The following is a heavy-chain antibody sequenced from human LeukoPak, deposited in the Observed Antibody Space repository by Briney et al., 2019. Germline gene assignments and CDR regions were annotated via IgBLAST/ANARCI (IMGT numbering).Heavy chain of an antibody. Sequence: GGSLRLSCAASGFTVSSNYMSWVRQAPGKGLEWVSVIYSGGSTYYADSVKGRFTISRDNSKNTLYLQMNSLRAEDTAVYYCAKSHHGYYYGSGSFDYWGQGTLVTVSS. CDR2: IYSGGST. D-gene: IGHD3-10*01. J-gene: IGHJ4*02. CDR3: AKSHHGYYYGSGSFDY. V-gene: IGHV3-53*01. CDR1: GFTVSSNY.